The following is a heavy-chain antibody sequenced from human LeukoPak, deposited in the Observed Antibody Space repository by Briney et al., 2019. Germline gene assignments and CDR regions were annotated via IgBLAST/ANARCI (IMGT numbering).Heavy chain of an antibody. D-gene: IGHD3-16*02. CDR3: ARVKYGYLVDY. CDR2: ISSSSSYI. J-gene: IGHJ4*02. CDR1: GFTFSSYS. Sequence: GGSLRLSFAASGFTFSSYSMNWVRQAPAKGLEWVSSISSSSSYIYYADSVKGRFTISRDNAKNSLYLQMNSLRAEDTAVYYCARVKYGYLVDYWGQGTLVIVSS. V-gene: IGHV3-21*01.